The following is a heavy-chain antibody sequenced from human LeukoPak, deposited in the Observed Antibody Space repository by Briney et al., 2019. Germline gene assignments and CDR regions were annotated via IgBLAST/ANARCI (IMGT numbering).Heavy chain of an antibody. CDR1: GLTFSSYG. V-gene: IGHV3-21*01. J-gene: IGHJ6*03. Sequence: GGSLRLSCAASGLTFSSYGMHWVRQTPGQGLEWVSSITSGSSHIYYADSVKGRFTISRDNAKSSLYLQMNSLRAEDTAVYYCARDPYSGSYGADYYYYMDVWGKGTTVTISS. CDR3: ARDPYSGSYGADYYYYMDV. D-gene: IGHD1-26*01. CDR2: ITSGSSHI.